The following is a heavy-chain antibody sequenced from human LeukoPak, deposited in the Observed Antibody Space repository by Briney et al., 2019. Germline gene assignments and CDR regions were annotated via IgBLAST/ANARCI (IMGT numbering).Heavy chain of an antibody. CDR1: GGSISSSSYY. Sequence: SETLSLTCTVSGGSISSSSYYWGWIRQPPGKGLEWIGSIYYSGSTYYNPSLKSRVTISVDTSKNQFSLKLSSVTAADTAVYYWARVITAMVDYWGQGTLVTVSS. V-gene: IGHV4-39*01. CDR3: ARVITAMVDY. D-gene: IGHD5-18*01. CDR2: IYYSGST. J-gene: IGHJ4*02.